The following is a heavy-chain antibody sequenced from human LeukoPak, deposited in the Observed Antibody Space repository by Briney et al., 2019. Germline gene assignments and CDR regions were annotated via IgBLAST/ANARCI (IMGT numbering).Heavy chain of an antibody. CDR3: TRTQDVTAIDY. J-gene: IGHJ4*02. CDR1: GGSISTGGYY. CDR2: IYSSGST. V-gene: IGHV4-61*08. Sequence: SETLSLTCTVSGGSISTGGYYWTWIRQHPGKGLEWIGYIYSSGSTNYNPSLKSRVTMSVDTSKNQFSLKLSSVTAADTAVYYCTRTQDVTAIDYWGQGILVTVSS. D-gene: IGHD2-21*02.